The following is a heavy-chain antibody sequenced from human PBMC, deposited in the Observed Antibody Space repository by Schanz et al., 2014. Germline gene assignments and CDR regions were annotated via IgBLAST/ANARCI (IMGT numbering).Heavy chain of an antibody. CDR2: ISWNSGNI. D-gene: IGHD3-3*01. V-gene: IGHV3-9*01. CDR1: GFTFDDHA. CDR3: AATTILAD. Sequence: EVQLVESGGGLVQPGRSLRLSCAASGFTFDDHAMHWVRQVPGKGLEWVSGISWNSGNIAYADSVKGRFTISRDNAKNSLYLQMNSLRPEDTAVYYCAATTILADWGQGTLVAVSS. J-gene: IGHJ4*02.